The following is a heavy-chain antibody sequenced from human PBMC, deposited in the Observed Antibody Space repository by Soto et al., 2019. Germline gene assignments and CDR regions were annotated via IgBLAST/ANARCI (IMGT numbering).Heavy chain of an antibody. CDR2: IGSTGSTI. Sequence: GGSLRLSCYASGFDLRIYEMNWVRQAPGKGLEWLSYIGSTGSTIYYADSVKGRFTISRDDGKNSVYLQMNTLRAEDTAVYYCARRGYSGYDWGWYFDFWGQGTPVTVSS. CDR1: GFDLRIYE. J-gene: IGHJ4*02. V-gene: IGHV3-48*03. D-gene: IGHD5-12*01. CDR3: ARRGYSGYDWGWYFDF.